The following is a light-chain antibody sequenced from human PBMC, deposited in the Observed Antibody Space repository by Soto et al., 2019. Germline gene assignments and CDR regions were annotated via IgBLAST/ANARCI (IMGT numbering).Light chain of an antibody. CDR2: GAS. CDR3: QQYGSSWT. Sequence: EIVLTQSPGTLSLSPGERATLSCRASQSVSSSYLAWYQQIPGQAPRLLIYGASSRAPGIPDRFSGSGSGTDFTLTISRLEPEDFAVYYCQQYGSSWTFGQETKVDIK. J-gene: IGKJ1*01. CDR1: QSVSSSY. V-gene: IGKV3-20*01.